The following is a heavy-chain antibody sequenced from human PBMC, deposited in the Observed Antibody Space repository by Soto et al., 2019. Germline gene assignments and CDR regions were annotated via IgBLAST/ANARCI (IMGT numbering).Heavy chain of an antibody. V-gene: IGHV3-21*06. CDR2: ISDDSSYI. Sequence: PGRSMRLSCAASGFMFSAYTMNWVRQAPGKGLEWLSSISDDSSYIDYADSLRGRFTVSRDNARNSLYLQIDSLGVEDTAVYYCATPYYFNHWGPGTLVTVSS. CDR1: GFMFSAYT. D-gene: IGHD3-16*01. J-gene: IGHJ1*01. CDR3: ATPYYFNH.